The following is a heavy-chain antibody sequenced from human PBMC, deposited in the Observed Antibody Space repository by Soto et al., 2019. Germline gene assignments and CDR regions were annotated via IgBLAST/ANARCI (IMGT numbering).Heavy chain of an antibody. D-gene: IGHD1-26*01. V-gene: IGHV3-72*01. Sequence: PGGSLRLSCAASGFTFSDHYMDWVRQAPGKGLEWVGRIRKKVNSYTTEYAASVKGRFTISRDDSKNSLYVQMNCLKTEDTAVYYCARGGSYRTFDYWGQGTLVTVSS. CDR3: ARGGSYRTFDY. J-gene: IGHJ4*02. CDR1: GFTFSDHY. CDR2: IRKKVNSYTT.